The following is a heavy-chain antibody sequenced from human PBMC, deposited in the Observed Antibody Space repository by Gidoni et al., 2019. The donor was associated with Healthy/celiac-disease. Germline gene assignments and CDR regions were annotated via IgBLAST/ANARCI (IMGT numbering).Heavy chain of an antibody. CDR2: ISGSGGST. V-gene: IGHV3-23*01. Sequence: EVQLLVSGGGWVQPGRSMILSCAAHGFIFSCYAMSWVRQAPGKGLEGVSAISGSGGSTYYADSVKGRFTISRDNSKNTLYLQMNSLRAEDTAVYYCAKYTGALVVSNPADYWGQGTLVTVSS. CDR1: GFIFSCYA. D-gene: IGHD3-22*01. CDR3: AKYTGALVVSNPADY. J-gene: IGHJ4*02.